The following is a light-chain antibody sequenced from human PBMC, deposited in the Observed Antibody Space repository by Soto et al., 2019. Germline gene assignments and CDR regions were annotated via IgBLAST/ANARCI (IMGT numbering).Light chain of an antibody. CDR1: QSISSNY. Sequence: EIVLTQSPGTLSLSPGERATLSCRASQSISSNYLAWYQQTPGQAPRLLIYDASSRAAGIPDRFSGSGSGTDFTLTISRLEPEDFGVYYCQQYGGSPRTFGQGPRWISN. CDR2: DAS. J-gene: IGKJ1*01. V-gene: IGKV3-20*01. CDR3: QQYGGSPRT.